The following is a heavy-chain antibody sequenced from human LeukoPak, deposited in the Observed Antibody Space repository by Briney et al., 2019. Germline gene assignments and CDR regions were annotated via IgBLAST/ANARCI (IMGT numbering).Heavy chain of an antibody. J-gene: IGHJ3*02. V-gene: IGHV4-38-2*02. CDR2: MYHSGTT. D-gene: IGHD7-27*01. CDR1: GYSITDGHY. Sequence: SETLSLTCTVSGYSITDGHYWGWIRQTPGTGLEWIASMYHSGTTYYNLSLKSRVTVSVDTSKNQFSLRLRSVTAADRAFYYCAMDNGPWGYDTLDIWGQGTMVTVSS. CDR3: AMDNGPWGYDTLDI.